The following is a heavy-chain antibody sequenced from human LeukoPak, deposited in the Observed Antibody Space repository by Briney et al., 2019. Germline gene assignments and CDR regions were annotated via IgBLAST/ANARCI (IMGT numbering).Heavy chain of an antibody. Sequence: GESLKISCKGSGYYFTSYWIGWVRQMPGKGLEWMGIIYPGDSDTRYSPSFQGQVTISADKSISTAYLQWSSLKASDTAMYYCASSYYYDSSGYYAGHFDYWGQGTLVTVSS. CDR1: GYYFTSYW. CDR2: IYPGDSDT. J-gene: IGHJ4*02. CDR3: ASSYYYDSSGYYAGHFDY. V-gene: IGHV5-51*01. D-gene: IGHD3-22*01.